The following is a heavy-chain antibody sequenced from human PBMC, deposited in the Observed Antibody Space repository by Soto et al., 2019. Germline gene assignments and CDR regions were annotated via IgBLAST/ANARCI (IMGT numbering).Heavy chain of an antibody. Sequence: QVQLVESGGGVVQPGRSLRLSCAASGFTFSSYGMHWVRQAPGKGLEWVAVISYDGSNKYYADSVKGRFTISRDNSKNMVYLQMNSLRAEDTAVYYLAKRYSRGWSPDYWGQGTLVTVSS. CDR2: ISYDGSNK. CDR1: GFTFSSYG. V-gene: IGHV3-30*18. J-gene: IGHJ4*02. CDR3: AKRYSRGWSPDY. D-gene: IGHD6-19*01.